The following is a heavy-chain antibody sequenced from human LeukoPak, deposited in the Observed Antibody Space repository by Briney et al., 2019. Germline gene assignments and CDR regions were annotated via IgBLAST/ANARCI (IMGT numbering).Heavy chain of an antibody. J-gene: IGHJ4*02. CDR1: GFTFGDYA. Sequence: PGRSLRLSCTASGFTFGDYAMSWVRQAPGKGLEWVGFIRSKAYGGTTEYAASVKGRFTISRDDSKSIAYLQMNSLKTEDTAVYYCTRELLGYCSSTSCRSFDYWGQGTLVTVSS. CDR2: IRSKAYGGTT. CDR3: TRELLGYCSSTSCRSFDY. D-gene: IGHD2-2*01. V-gene: IGHV3-49*04.